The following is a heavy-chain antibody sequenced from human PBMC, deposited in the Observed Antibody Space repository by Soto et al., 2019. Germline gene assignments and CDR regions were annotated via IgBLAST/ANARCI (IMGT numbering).Heavy chain of an antibody. CDR3: ARGAITIFGVVTNYGMDV. CDR1: GGSFSGYY. Sequence: SETLSLTCAVYGGSFSGYYWSWVRQPPGKGLEWIGEINHSGSTNYNPSLKSRVTISVDTSKNQFSLKLSSVTAADTAVYYCARGAITIFGVVTNYGMDVWGQGTTVTVSS. J-gene: IGHJ6*02. CDR2: INHSGST. V-gene: IGHV4-34*01. D-gene: IGHD3-3*01.